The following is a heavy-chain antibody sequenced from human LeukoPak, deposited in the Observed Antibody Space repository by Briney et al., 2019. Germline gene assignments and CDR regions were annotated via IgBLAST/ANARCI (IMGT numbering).Heavy chain of an antibody. J-gene: IGHJ4*02. CDR2: INPNSGGT. CDR1: GYTFTGYY. V-gene: IGHV1-2*02. D-gene: IGHD1-26*01. CDR3: ARNTGHRLVGATNYFDY. Sequence: GASVKVSCKASGYTFTGYYMHWVRQAPGQGLEWMGWINPNSGGTNYAQKFQGRVTMTRDTSISTAYMELSRLRSDDTALYYCARNTGHRLVGATNYFDYWGQGTLVTVSS.